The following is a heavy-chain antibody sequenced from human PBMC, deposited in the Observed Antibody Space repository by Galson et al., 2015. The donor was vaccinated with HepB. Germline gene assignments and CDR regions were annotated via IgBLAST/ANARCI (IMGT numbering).Heavy chain of an antibody. CDR2: ISGSGGST. D-gene: IGHD1-26*01. V-gene: IGHV3-23*01. J-gene: IGHJ4*02. Sequence: SLRLSCAASGFTFSSYAMSWVRQAPGKGLEWVSAISGSGGSTYYADSVKGRFTISRDNSKNTLYLQMNSLRSDDTAVYYCARVRLRELRFFWGGSFDYWGQGTLVTVSS. CDR3: ARVRLRELRFFWGGSFDY. CDR1: GFTFSSYA.